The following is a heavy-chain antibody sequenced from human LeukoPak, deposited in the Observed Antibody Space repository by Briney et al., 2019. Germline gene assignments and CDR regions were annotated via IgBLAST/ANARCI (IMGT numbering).Heavy chain of an antibody. J-gene: IGHJ5*02. D-gene: IGHD5-12*01. CDR2: ISSSGSTI. Sequence: GALRLSCAASGFTFSDYYMSWIRQAPGRGLEWVSYISSSGSTIYYADSVKGRFTISRDNAKNSLYLQMNSLRAEDTAVYYCARAQDEVATIGDNWFDPWGQGTLVTVSS. CDR3: ARAQDEVATIGDNWFDP. CDR1: GFTFSDYY. V-gene: IGHV3-11*01.